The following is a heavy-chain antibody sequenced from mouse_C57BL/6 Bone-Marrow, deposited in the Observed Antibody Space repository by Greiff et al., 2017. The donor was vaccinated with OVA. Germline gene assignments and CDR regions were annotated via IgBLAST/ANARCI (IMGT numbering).Heavy chain of an antibody. Sequence: VQLQQSGPVLVKPGASVKMSCKASGYTFTDYYMNWVKQSHGKSLEWIGVINPYNGGTSYNQKFKGKATLTVDKSSSTAYMELNSLTSEDSAVYYSASHYYGSAFAYWGQGTLVTVSA. CDR3: ASHYYGSAFAY. D-gene: IGHD1-1*01. CDR2: INPYNGGT. CDR1: GYTFTDYY. J-gene: IGHJ3*01. V-gene: IGHV1-19*01.